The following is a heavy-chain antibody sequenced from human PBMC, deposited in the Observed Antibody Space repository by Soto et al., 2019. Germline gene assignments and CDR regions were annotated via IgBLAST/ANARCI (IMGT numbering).Heavy chain of an antibody. V-gene: IGHV1-2*02. CDR3: ARHGEWAANYFDY. D-gene: IGHD3-10*01. J-gene: IGHJ4*02. CDR2: INPNSGGT. CDR1: GYTFTGYY. Sequence: ASVKVSCKASGYTFTGYYMHWVRQAPGQGLEWMGWINPNSGGTNYAQKFQGRVTMTRDTSISTAYMELSRLRSDDTAVYYRARHGEWAANYFDYWGQGTLVTVSS.